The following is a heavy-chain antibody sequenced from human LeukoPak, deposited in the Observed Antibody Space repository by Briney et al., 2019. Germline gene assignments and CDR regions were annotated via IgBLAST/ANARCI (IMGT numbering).Heavy chain of an antibody. CDR3: ARDFGRWFLDY. CDR2: IRSRGGTI. J-gene: IGHJ4*02. D-gene: IGHD4-23*01. CDR1: GFTFRSYG. V-gene: IGHV3-48*03. Sequence: GGSLRLSCTASGFTFRSYGMSWVRQAPGKGLEWVSYIRSRGGTIYYADSVKGRFTISRDNAKNSLYLQMNSLRAEDTAVYYCARDFGRWFLDYWGQGTLVTVSS.